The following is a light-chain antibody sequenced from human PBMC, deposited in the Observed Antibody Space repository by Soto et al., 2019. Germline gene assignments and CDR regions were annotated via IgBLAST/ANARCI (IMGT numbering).Light chain of an antibody. CDR1: QSISNY. CDR3: QQSYSTPYT. CDR2: GAF. V-gene: IGKV1-39*01. Sequence: DIQMTQSPSSLSASVGDRVSITCRASQSISNYLNWYQQKRGKAPKLLMYGAFILQSGVPSRFRGSTSGTDFTLTISSVQPEDFATYYCQQSYSTPYTFGQGTKLEIK. J-gene: IGKJ2*01.